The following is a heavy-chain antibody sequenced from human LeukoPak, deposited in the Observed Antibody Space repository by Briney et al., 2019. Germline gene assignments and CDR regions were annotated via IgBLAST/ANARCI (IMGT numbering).Heavy chain of an antibody. CDR1: GFTFSTYT. Sequence: GGSLRLSCAASGFTFSTYTMNWVRQAPGKGLEWVSYISSSYNTIYYADSVKGRFTISRDNAKNSLYLQMDSLRAEDTAVYYCARDPSNSSGWNYFDYWGQGTLVTVSS. V-gene: IGHV3-48*01. CDR2: ISSSYNTI. D-gene: IGHD6-19*01. J-gene: IGHJ4*02. CDR3: ARDPSNSSGWNYFDY.